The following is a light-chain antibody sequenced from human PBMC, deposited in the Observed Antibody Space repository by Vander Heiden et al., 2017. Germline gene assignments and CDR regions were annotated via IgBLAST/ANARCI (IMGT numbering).Light chain of an antibody. J-gene: IGKJ4*01. Sequence: IHMTQSPCSLAASVQYRVTITCQASQDISHYSIWYPQKTGKAPKLLIYDACNVETGVPSRSSGRGSGTDFTFSIISLQREDNATYYCQQYEYQPLTFGGGTKVEIK. CDR1: QDISHY. CDR2: DAC. CDR3: QQYEYQPLT. V-gene: IGKV1-33*01.